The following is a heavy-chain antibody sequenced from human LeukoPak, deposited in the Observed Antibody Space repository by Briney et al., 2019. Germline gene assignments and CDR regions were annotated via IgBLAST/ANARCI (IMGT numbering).Heavy chain of an antibody. CDR3: ARVYGSCWLPFDC. Sequence: ASVKVSCKASGYTFTSYDINWVRQATGQGLEWMGWMNPNSGNTGYAQKFQGRVAMTRNTSISTAYMELSSLRSEDTSVYYCARVYGSCWLPFDCLGQGTLVTVSS. D-gene: IGHD6-19*01. CDR1: GYTFTSYD. CDR2: MNPNSGNT. J-gene: IGHJ4*02. V-gene: IGHV1-8*01.